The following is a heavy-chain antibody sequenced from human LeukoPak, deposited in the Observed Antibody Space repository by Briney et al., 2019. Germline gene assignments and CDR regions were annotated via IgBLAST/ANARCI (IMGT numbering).Heavy chain of an antibody. CDR2: IIPIFGTA. D-gene: IGHD1-7*01. CDR1: GGTFSSYA. V-gene: IGHV1-69*05. J-gene: IGHJ6*03. CDR3: ARGITGTTGYYYYYMDV. Sequence: ASVKVSCKASGGTFSSYAISWVRQAPGQGLEWMGGIIPIFGTANYVQKFQGRVTITTDESTSTAYMELSSLRSEDTAVYYCARGITGTTGYYYYYMDVWGKGTTVTVSS.